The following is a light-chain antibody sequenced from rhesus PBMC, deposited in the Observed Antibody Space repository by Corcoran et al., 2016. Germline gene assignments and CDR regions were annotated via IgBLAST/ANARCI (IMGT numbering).Light chain of an antibody. CDR3: QQYDDLPLT. Sequence: DIQMTQSPSSLSASVGDKVTITCHASQVISSWLAWYQQKPGKAPKPLIYYASSLQSGVPSRFSGNGSGTDYTLTIRSLQPEDFATYYCQQYDDLPLTFSGGTKVEIE. J-gene: IGKJ4*01. V-gene: IGKV1-19*01. CDR1: QVISSW. CDR2: YAS.